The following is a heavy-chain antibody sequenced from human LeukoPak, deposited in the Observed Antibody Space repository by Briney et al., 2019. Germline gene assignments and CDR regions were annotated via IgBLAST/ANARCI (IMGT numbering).Heavy chain of an antibody. CDR2: IYHSGST. Sequence: TSSQTLSLTCTVSGGSISSGGYYWSWVRQPPGKGLEWIGEIYHSGSTNYNPSLKSRVTISVDKSKNQFSLKLSSVTAADTAVYYCARWYYDILTGYLTTENWFDPWGQGTLVTVSS. V-gene: IGHV4-30-2*01. CDR1: GGSISSGGYY. CDR3: ARWYYDILTGYLTTENWFDP. J-gene: IGHJ5*02. D-gene: IGHD3-9*01.